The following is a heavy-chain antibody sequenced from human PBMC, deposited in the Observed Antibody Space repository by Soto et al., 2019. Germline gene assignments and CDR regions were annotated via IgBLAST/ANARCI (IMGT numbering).Heavy chain of an antibody. CDR2: ISDDGNTK. V-gene: IGHV3-30-3*01. Sequence: SLRLSCAASGFTFSTYAMYWVRQAPGRGLEWVAVISDDGNTKYYADSVKGRFTISRDNSRNTLYLQIYSLRSEDTAVYYCASCPQNCITTSPCCLFFDYWGQGTLVTVSS. CDR3: ASCPQNCITTSPCCLFFDY. J-gene: IGHJ4*02. CDR1: GFTFSTYA. D-gene: IGHD2-2*01.